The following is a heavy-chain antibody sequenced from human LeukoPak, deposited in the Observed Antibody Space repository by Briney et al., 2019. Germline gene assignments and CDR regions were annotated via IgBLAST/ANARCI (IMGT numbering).Heavy chain of an antibody. CDR1: GGSISSYY. V-gene: IGHV4-59*01. CDR2: IYYSGST. Sequence: SETLSLTCTVSGGSISSYYWSWIRQPPGKGLEWIGYIYYSGSTNYNPSLKSRVTILVDTSKNQFSLKLSSVTAADTAVYYCARAEAVPGTHPFDYWGQGTLVTVSS. D-gene: IGHD6-19*01. CDR3: ARAEAVPGTHPFDY. J-gene: IGHJ4*02.